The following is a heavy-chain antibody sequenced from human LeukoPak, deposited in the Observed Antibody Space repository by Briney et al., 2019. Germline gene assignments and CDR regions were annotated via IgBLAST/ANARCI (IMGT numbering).Heavy chain of an antibody. CDR1: GGSISSGGYY. CDR2: IYYSGST. D-gene: IGHD3-9*01. CDR3: AGVERYFDWLYGAFDI. Sequence: SQTLSLTCTVSGGSISSGGYYWSWIRQHPGKGLEWIGYIYYSGSTYYNPSLKSRVTISVDTSKNQFSLKLSSVTAADTAVYYCAGVERYFDWLYGAFDIWGQGTMVTVSS. J-gene: IGHJ3*02. V-gene: IGHV4-31*03.